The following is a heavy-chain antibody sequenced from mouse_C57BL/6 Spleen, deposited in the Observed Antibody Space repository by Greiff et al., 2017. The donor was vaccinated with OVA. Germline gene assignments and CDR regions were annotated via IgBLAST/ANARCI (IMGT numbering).Heavy chain of an antibody. CDR2: ISAGGSYT. J-gene: IGHJ2*01. CDR3: ARVYYYGSSSYFDY. D-gene: IGHD1-1*01. V-gene: IGHV5-4*03. CDR1: GFTFSSYA. Sequence: DVKLVESGGGLVKPGGSLKLSCAASGFTFSSYAMSWVRQTPEKRLEWVATISAGGSYTYYPDNVKGRFTISRDNAKNNLYLQMSHLKSEDTAMYYFARVYYYGSSSYFDYWGQGTTLTVSS.